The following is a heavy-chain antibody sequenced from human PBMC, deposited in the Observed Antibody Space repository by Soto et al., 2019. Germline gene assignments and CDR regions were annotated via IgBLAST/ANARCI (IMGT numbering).Heavy chain of an antibody. D-gene: IGHD4-17*01. V-gene: IGHV6-1*01. CDR2: TFYRSKWSY. J-gene: IGHJ4*02. CDR1: GDSVSSNRVV. Sequence: SQTLSLTCAISGDSVSSNRVVWNWVRQSPSRGLEWLGRTFYRSKWSYDYGVSVQSRITITPDTSKNQFSLQLHSVTPEDTAMYYCARSRDYLLDYWGQGSLVTVSS. CDR3: ARSRDYLLDY.